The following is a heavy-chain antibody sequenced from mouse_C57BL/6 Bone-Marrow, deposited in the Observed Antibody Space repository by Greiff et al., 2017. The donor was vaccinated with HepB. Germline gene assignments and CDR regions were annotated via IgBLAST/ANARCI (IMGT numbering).Heavy chain of an antibody. Sequence: QVQLQQPGAELVKPGASVKLSCKASGYTFTSYWMQWVKQRPGQGLEWIGEIDPSDSYTNYNQKFKGKATLTVDTSSSTAYMQLSSLTSEDSAVYYCARGEEGRGNRYFDVWGTGTTVTVSS. CDR3: ARGEEGRGNRYFDV. D-gene: IGHD3-3*01. V-gene: IGHV1-50*01. J-gene: IGHJ1*03. CDR2: IDPSDSYT. CDR1: GYTFTSYW.